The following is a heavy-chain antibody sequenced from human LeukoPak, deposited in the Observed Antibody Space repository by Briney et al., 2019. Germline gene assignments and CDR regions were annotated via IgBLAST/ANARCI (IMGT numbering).Heavy chain of an antibody. V-gene: IGHV3-30*04. CDR3: ARDRGSKYYYGSGSYYSPPLYHYYYGMDV. CDR2: ISYDGSNK. CDR1: GFTFNSYA. D-gene: IGHD3-10*01. J-gene: IGHJ6*02. Sequence: PGGSLRLSCAASGFTFNSYAMHWVRQAPGKGLEWVAVISYDGSNKYYADSVKGRFTISRDNSKNTLYLQMNSLRAEDTALYYCARDRGSKYYYGSGSYYSPPLYHYYYGMDVWGQGTTVTVSS.